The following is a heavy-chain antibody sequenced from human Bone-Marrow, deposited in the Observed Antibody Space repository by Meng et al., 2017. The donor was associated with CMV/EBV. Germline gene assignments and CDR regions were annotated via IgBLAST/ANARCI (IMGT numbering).Heavy chain of an antibody. CDR1: GFPFSRYD. Sequence: GESLKISCAASGFPFSRYDVHWVRRGTGRGLEWISSIGTAGDTYYSDSVKGRFTISRENGKNSLYLEMNSLRAGDTAVYFCARSYSGWYEGAFDIWGQGTAVTFSS. V-gene: IGHV3-13*01. J-gene: IGHJ3*02. CDR2: IGTAGDT. D-gene: IGHD6-19*01. CDR3: ARSYSGWYEGAFDI.